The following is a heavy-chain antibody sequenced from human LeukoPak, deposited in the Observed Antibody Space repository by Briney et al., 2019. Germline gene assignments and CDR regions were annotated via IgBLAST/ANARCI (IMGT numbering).Heavy chain of an antibody. J-gene: IGHJ3*02. CDR1: GFIFREYA. D-gene: IGHD4-17*01. CDR2: ITASDYTT. CDR3: ARDPNGDYIGAFDN. V-gene: IGHV3-23*01. Sequence: PGGSLRLSCAASGFIFREYAMTWVRQAPGKGLEWVSSITASDYTTCADSVKGRFTISRDNSKNTLYLQMDSLRGDDTALYHCARDPNGDYIGAFDNWGQGTMVTVSS.